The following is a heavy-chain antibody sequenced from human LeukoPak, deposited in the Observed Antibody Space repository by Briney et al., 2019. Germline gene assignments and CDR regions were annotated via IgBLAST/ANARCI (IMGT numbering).Heavy chain of an antibody. J-gene: IGHJ4*02. D-gene: IGHD4-17*01. CDR2: INPNSGAT. V-gene: IGHV1-2*02. CDR3: TSNGPDGDYSY. CDR1: GYTFTAYY. Sequence: GASVKVSCKASGYTFTAYYMHWVRLAPGQGLEWMGWINPNSGATKYIPKFQDRVAMTRDTSISTAYLELSRLRSDDTAVYYCTSNGPDGDYSYWGQGTLVTVSS.